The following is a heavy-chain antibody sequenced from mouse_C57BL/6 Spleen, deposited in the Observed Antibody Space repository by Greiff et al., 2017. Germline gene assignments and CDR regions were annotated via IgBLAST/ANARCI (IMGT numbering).Heavy chain of an antibody. CDR2: INPSNGGT. Sequence: QVQLQQPGTELVKPGASVKLSCKASGYTFTSYWMHWVKQRPGQGLEWIGNINPSNGGTNYNEKFKSKATLTVDESSSTAYMQLSSLTSEDSAVYYCAKARYYYGSSYGYFDVWGTGTTVTVSS. D-gene: IGHD1-1*01. CDR3: AKARYYYGSSYGYFDV. CDR1: GYTFTSYW. V-gene: IGHV1-53*01. J-gene: IGHJ1*03.